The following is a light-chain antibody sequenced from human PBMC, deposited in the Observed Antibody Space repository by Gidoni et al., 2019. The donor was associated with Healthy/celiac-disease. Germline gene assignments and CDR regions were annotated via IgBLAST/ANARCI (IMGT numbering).Light chain of an antibody. J-gene: IGKJ2*01. V-gene: IGKV1-33*01. Sequence: DIQMTQSPSSLSASVGDRVTITCQASQDISNYLNWYQQKPGKAPKLLIYDASNLETGVPSRFSGSGSATSFTFTISSLQPEDIATYYCQQYDNLPYTFGQGTKLEIK. CDR1: QDISNY. CDR2: DAS. CDR3: QQYDNLPYT.